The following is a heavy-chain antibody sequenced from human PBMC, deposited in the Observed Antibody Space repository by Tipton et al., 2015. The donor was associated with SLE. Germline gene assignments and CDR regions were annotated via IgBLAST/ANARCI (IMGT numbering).Heavy chain of an antibody. J-gene: IGHJ3*01. D-gene: IGHD1-1*01. Sequence: VQLVQSGAEVKKPGESLKISCKGSGYTFTNYWIGWVRQMPGKGLEWMGIIFPDDSDTRYSPSFQGQVTISADKSITTAYLQWSSLKASDTAMYYCARLPPRGTDHAFDLWGRGTMVTVSS. CDR1: GYTFTNYW. CDR2: IFPDDSDT. V-gene: IGHV5-51*01. CDR3: ARLPPRGTDHAFDL.